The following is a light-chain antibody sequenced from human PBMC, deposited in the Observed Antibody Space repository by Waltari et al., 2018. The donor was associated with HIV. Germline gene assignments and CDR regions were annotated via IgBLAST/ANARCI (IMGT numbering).Light chain of an antibody. Sequence: DIQMTQSPSSLSASIGDRVTITCRARQGIRKSLAWYQHKPGKAPEVLLCSASIWQNGVPSRFSGSGSGTDYTLTISSLQPEDFATYFCLQYYSDSFTFGQGTKLDIK. V-gene: IGKV1-NL1*01. CDR1: QGIRKS. J-gene: IGKJ2*01. CDR3: LQYYSDSFT. CDR2: SAS.